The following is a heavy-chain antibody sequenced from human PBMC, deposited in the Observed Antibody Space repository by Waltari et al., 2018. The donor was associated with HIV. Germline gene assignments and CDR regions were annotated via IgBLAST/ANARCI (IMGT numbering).Heavy chain of an antibody. J-gene: IGHJ6*02. D-gene: IGHD1-1*01. CDR3: ARENDFGTIFLNYYYGMDV. CDR2: IKEDGSER. Sequence: QLVESGGGLVQTGGSLRLSCTASGISCSSHWMSWVRQAPGKGLEWGANIKEDGSERNYVDSVRGRFTISRDNAKNSVYLQMKSLRVEDTAVYFCARENDFGTIFLNYYYGMDVWGRGTTVTVSS. CDR1: GISCSSHW. V-gene: IGHV3-7*01.